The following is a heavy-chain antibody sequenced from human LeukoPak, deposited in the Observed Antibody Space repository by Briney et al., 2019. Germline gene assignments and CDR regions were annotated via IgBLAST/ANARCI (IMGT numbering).Heavy chain of an antibody. CDR3: ATYSNLRWFDP. CDR2: IYYSGST. D-gene: IGHD4-11*01. J-gene: IGHJ5*02. Sequence: SETLSLTCTVSGGSISSYYWSWIRQPPGKGLEWIGYIYYSGSTNYNPSLKSRVTISVDTSKNQFSLKLSPVTAADTAVYYCATYSNLRWFDPWGQGTLVTVSS. CDR1: GGSISSYY. V-gene: IGHV4-59*12.